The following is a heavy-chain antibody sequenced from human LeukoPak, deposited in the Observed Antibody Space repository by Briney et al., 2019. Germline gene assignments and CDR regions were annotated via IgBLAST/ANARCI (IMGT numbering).Heavy chain of an antibody. J-gene: IGHJ6*02. CDR2: IYSGGSA. CDR3: ARDGRYCIITSCYGYYGMDV. CDR1: GFTVSSNY. D-gene: IGHD2-2*01. V-gene: IGHV3-53*04. Sequence: GGSLRLSCAASGFTVSSNYMSWVRQAPGKGLEWVSVIYSGGSAYYADSVKGRFTISRQNSKNTLDLQMNSLRPEDTAVYYCARDGRYCIITSCYGYYGMDVWGQGTTVTVSS.